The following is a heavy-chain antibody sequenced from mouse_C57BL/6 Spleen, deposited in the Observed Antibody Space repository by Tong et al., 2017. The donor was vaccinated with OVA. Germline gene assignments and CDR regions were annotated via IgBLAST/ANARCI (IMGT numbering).Heavy chain of an antibody. Sequence: EVQLQESGGGLVKPGGSLKLSCAASGFTFSDYGMHWVRQAPEKGLEWVAYISSGSSTIYYADTVKGRFTISRDNAKNTLFLQMTSLRSEDTAMYYCARPNWEYYAMDYWGQGTSVTVSS. D-gene: IGHD4-1*01. J-gene: IGHJ4*01. CDR3: ARPNWEYYAMDY. V-gene: IGHV5-17*01. CDR1: GFTFSDYG. CDR2: ISSGSSTI.